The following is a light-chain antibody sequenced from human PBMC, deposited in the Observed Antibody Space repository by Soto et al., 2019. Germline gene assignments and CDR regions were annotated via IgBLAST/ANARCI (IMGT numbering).Light chain of an antibody. CDR2: AAS. CDR3: QQYHSWPAT. J-gene: IGKJ4*01. Sequence: DIQMTQSPSSLSASVGDTVTITCRASQDIGNFFAWFQQKPGKAPKSLISAASSLQSGVPSKFSVSGSGTDLTLTISSLQPEDVATYYCQQYHSWPATFGGGTKVEI. CDR1: QDIGNF. V-gene: IGKV1-16*02.